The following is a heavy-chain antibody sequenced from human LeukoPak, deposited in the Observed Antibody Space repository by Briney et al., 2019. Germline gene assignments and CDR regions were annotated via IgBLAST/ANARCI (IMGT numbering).Heavy chain of an antibody. D-gene: IGHD2-15*01. CDR1: GFTVSSTY. J-gene: IGHJ4*02. Sequence: GGSLRLSCAASGFTVSSTYMSWVRQAPGKGLEWVSVFYSGDTTYYADSVKGRFTISRDNSKNMLYLQMNSLRAEDTAVYYCARVQGYCSGGSCYALDYWGQGTLVTVSS. V-gene: IGHV3-66*01. CDR2: FYSGDTT. CDR3: ARVQGYCSGGSCYALDY.